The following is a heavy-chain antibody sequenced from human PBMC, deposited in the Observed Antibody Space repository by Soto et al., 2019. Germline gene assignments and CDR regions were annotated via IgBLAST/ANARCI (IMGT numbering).Heavy chain of an antibody. CDR3: ARMLIPYYYDSSGYYYAAFDI. D-gene: IGHD3-22*01. J-gene: IGHJ3*02. CDR2: IDWDDDK. Sequence: GATLVNPAQSLTLTCPFWGFSLSTSGMCVSWIRQPPGKALEWLALIDWDDDKYYSTSLKTRLTISKDTSKNQVVLTMTNMDPVDTATYYCARMLIPYYYDSSGYYYAAFDIWGHGTMVTVSS. CDR1: GFSLSTSGMC. V-gene: IGHV2-70*01.